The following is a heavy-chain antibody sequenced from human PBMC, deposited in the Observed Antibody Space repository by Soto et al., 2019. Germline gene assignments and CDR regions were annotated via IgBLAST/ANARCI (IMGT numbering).Heavy chain of an antibody. CDR1: GFSLSTNGVG. CDR2: IYWDDDK. J-gene: IGHJ4*02. V-gene: IGHV2-5*02. D-gene: IGHD3-22*01. Sequence: QITLKESGPTLVKPTQTLTLTCTFSGFSLSTNGVGVGWIRQPPGKALEWLALIYWDDDKRYSPSLKSRLTITKDTSKNQVVLTMATMDPVDTATYYCAHSVGDSIGYYYAFDYWGQGTLVTVSS. CDR3: AHSVGDSIGYYYAFDY.